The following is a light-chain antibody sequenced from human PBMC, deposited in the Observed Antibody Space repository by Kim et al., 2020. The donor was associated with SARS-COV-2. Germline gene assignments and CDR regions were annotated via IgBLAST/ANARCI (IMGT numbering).Light chain of an antibody. CDR2: QDS. CDR3: QAWDSSTARV. CDR1: KLGDKY. V-gene: IGLV3-1*01. Sequence: VSPGQTASITCSGDKLGDKYACWYQQKPGQSPVLVIYQDSKRPSGIPERFSGSNSGNTATLTISGTQAMDEADYYCQAWDSSTARVVGGGTQLTVL. J-gene: IGLJ3*02.